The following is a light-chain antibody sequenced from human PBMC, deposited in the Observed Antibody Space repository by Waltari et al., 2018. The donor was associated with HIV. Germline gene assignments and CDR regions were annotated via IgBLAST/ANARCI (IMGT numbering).Light chain of an antibody. Sequence: EVVLTQSPLTLSVSPGERVTLSCRASESVGNNIAGYQQKPGQAPGLVIYGGSTRATGLPVRFSGSASVTDFTLTISSLKSEDIAVYFCQQYRDGPRYTSGQGTKLDIK. V-gene: IGKV3-15*01. J-gene: IGKJ2*01. CDR2: GGS. CDR3: QQYRDGPRYT. CDR1: ESVGNN.